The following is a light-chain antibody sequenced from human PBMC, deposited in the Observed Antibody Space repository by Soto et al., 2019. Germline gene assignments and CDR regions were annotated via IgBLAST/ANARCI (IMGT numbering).Light chain of an antibody. Sequence: QSVLTQPPSASGSPGQSVTISCTGTSSDVGGYNYVSWYQQHPGKVPKLMIYGVTKRPSGVPDRFSGSKSGNTASLTVSGLQAEDEADYYCSSYADSNTLIFGGGTKVTVL. CDR1: SSDVGGYNY. CDR2: GVT. J-gene: IGLJ2*01. CDR3: SSYADSNTLI. V-gene: IGLV2-8*01.